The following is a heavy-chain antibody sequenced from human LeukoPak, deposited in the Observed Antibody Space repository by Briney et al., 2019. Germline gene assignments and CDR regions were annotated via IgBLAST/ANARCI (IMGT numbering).Heavy chain of an antibody. CDR1: GGSISSGGYS. CDR2: IYHSGST. D-gene: IGHD4-17*01. CDR3: AGYDLLDYGAHGAFDI. Sequence: PSQTLSLTCAVSGGSISSGGYSWSWLRQPPGKGLEWIGYIYHSGSTYYNPSLKSRVTISVDRSKNQFSLKLSSVTAADTAVYYCAGYDLLDYGAHGAFDIWGQGTMVTVSS. J-gene: IGHJ3*02. V-gene: IGHV4-30-2*01.